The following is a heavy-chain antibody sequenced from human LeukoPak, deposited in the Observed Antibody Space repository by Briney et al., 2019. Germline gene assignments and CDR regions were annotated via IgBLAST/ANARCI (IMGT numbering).Heavy chain of an antibody. CDR3: ARGDYYDSSGPDY. Sequence: GASVKVSCKASGYTFTGYYMHWVRQAPGQGLEWMGWINPNGGGTNYAQKFQGRVTMTGDTSISTAYMELSRLRSDDTAVYYCARGDYYDSSGPDYWGQGTLVTVSS. D-gene: IGHD3-22*01. V-gene: IGHV1-2*02. CDR1: GYTFTGYY. J-gene: IGHJ4*02. CDR2: INPNGGGT.